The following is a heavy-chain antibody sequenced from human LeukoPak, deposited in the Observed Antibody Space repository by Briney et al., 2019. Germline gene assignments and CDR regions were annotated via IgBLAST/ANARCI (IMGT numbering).Heavy chain of an antibody. D-gene: IGHD6-19*01. V-gene: IGHV1-18*01. CDR1: GYTFTSDG. CDR3: ARDRNEYSSGWYHQTDAFDI. CDR2: ISAYNGNT. J-gene: IGHJ3*02. Sequence: ASVKVSCKASGYTFTSDGISWVRQAPGQGLEWMGWISAYNGNTNYAQKLQGRVTMTTDTSTSTAYMEVRSLRSDDTGVYYCARDRNEYSSGWYHQTDAFDIWGQGTMVTVSS.